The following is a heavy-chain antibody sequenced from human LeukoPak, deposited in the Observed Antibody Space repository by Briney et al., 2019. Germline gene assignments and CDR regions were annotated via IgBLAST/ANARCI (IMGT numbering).Heavy chain of an antibody. CDR1: GFTFSRYW. Sequence: GGSLRLSCAASGFTFSRYWMSWVRQAPGKGLEWVANIKQDGSEKYYVDSVKGRFTISRDNAKNSLYLQMSSLRAEDTAVYYCARGGWDDPTDYWGQGTLVTVSS. CDR2: IKQDGSEK. CDR3: ARGGWDDPTDY. D-gene: IGHD3-22*01. V-gene: IGHV3-7*01. J-gene: IGHJ4*02.